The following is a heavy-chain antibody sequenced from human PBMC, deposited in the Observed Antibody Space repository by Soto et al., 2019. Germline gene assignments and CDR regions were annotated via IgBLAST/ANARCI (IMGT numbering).Heavy chain of an antibody. Sequence: QLQLQESGPGLVKPSETLSLTCTVSGGSISSSSYYWGWIRQPPGKGLEWIGSIYYSGSTYYNPSLKGRVTISEDTPQHQFSLNLSSVTVAVTAVYYCARRVHDFWSGATYYMDVWGKGTTVTVSS. D-gene: IGHD3-3*01. V-gene: IGHV4-39*01. J-gene: IGHJ6*03. CDR2: IYYSGST. CDR1: GGSISSSSYY. CDR3: ARRVHDFWSGATYYMDV.